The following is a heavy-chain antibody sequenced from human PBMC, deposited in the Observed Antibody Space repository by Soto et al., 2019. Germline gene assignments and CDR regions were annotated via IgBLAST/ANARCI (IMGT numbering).Heavy chain of an antibody. CDR2: INHSGST. D-gene: IGHD2-15*01. J-gene: IGHJ4*02. V-gene: IGHV4-34*01. CDR1: GGSFSGYY. Sequence: PSETLSLTCAVYGGSFSGYYWSWIRQPPGKGLEWIGEINHSGSTNYNPSPKSRVTISVDTSKNQFSLKLSSVTASDTAVYYCGRLIEAATGLSGRDYWSQGTRVTVSS. CDR3: GRLIEAATGLSGRDY.